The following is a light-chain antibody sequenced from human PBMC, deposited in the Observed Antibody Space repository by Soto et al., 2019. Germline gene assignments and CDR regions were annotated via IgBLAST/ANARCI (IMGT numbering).Light chain of an antibody. Sequence: EIVMTQSPATLSVSPGERATLSCRASQRVSRNLAWYQQKPGQAPRLLIYDASTRATGIPARFSGSGSETEFTLTISSLQSEDYAIYYCQTYNSAPLTFGGGTKVEI. J-gene: IGKJ4*01. CDR3: QTYNSAPLT. CDR1: QRVSRN. V-gene: IGKV3-15*01. CDR2: DAS.